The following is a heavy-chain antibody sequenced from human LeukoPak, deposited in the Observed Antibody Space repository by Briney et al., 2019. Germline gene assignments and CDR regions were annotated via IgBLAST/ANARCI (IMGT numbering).Heavy chain of an antibody. D-gene: IGHD4-11*01. V-gene: IGHV5-51*01. J-gene: IGHJ6*02. CDR1: GYSFTSYW. Sequence: GESLKISCKGSGYSFTSYWIGWVRQMPGKGLEWMGIIYPGDSDTRYSPSFQGQVTISADKSISTAYLQWSSLKASDTAMYYCARITDYSNYYYYYGMGVWGQGTTVTVSS. CDR2: IYPGDSDT. CDR3: ARITDYSNYYYYYGMGV.